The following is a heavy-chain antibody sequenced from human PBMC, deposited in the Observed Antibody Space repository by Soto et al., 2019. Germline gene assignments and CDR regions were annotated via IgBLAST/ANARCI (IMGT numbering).Heavy chain of an antibody. Sequence: QVQLVESGGGVVQPGRSLRLSCAASGFTFSSYAMHWVRQAPGKGLEWVAVISYDGSNKYYADSVKGRFTISRDNSKNTLYLQMNSLRAEDTAVYYCARETNDYGDYVFDYWAREPWSPSPQ. V-gene: IGHV3-30-3*01. D-gene: IGHD4-17*01. CDR2: ISYDGSNK. CDR3: ARETNDYGDYVFDY. CDR1: GFTFSSYA. J-gene: IGHJ4*02.